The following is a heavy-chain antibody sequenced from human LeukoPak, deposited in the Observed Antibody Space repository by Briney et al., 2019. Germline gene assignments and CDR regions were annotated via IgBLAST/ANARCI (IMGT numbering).Heavy chain of an antibody. J-gene: IGHJ5*02. CDR2: TYYTGNT. D-gene: IGHD1-26*01. Sequence: KPSETLSLTCTVSGGSVSRDFWSWIRQPPGKGLEWIGYTYYTGNTYYNPSLNSRVTMSVDTSKNQFSLWLTSVTAADTAVYYCARGGRDVAGAADHWGQGILVTVSS. CDR3: ARGGRDVAGAADH. V-gene: IGHV4-59*02. CDR1: GGSVSRDF.